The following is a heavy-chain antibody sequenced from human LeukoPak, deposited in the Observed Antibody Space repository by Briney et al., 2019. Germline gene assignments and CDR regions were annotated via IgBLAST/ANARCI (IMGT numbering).Heavy chain of an antibody. D-gene: IGHD3/OR15-3a*01. J-gene: IGHJ4*02. Sequence: SETLSLTCTVSGGSISSYYWSWIRQPPGKGLEWIGFIYDSGSTNYNPSLKSRVTISVDTSKNQFSLKLSSVTAADTAVYYCARQTGSGLFILPGGQGTLVTVSS. V-gene: IGHV4-59*08. CDR2: IYDSGST. CDR3: ARQTGSGLFILP. CDR1: GGSISSYY.